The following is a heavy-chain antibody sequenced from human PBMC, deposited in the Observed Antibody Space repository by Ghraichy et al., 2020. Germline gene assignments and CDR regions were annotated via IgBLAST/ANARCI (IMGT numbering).Heavy chain of an antibody. D-gene: IGHD6-6*01. Sequence: SQTISLTCTVSGGSISSYSWSWIRQPPGKGLEWIGYIYYSGSTNYNPSLKSRVTISVDTSKNQFSLKLSSVTAADTAVYYCTRGPRVYSSSFATRKTGATNTGNDYWGQGTLVTVSS. CDR2: IYYSGST. V-gene: IGHV4-59*01. CDR3: TRGPRVYSSSFATRKTGATNTGNDY. J-gene: IGHJ4*02. CDR1: GGSISSYS.